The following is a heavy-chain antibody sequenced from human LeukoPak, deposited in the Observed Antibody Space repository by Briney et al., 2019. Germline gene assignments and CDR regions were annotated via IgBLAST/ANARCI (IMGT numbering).Heavy chain of an antibody. J-gene: IGHJ6*03. CDR3: ARLLRRSGYFYDYYYYMDV. V-gene: IGHV4-4*09. D-gene: IGHD3-22*01. CDR2: IYTSGST. Sequence: PSETLSLTCTVSGGSISSYYWSWIRQPPGKGLKWIGYIYTSGSTNYNPSLKSRVTISVDTSKNQFSLKLSSVTAADTAVYYCARLLRRSGYFYDYYYYMDVWGKGTTVTVSS. CDR1: GGSISSYY.